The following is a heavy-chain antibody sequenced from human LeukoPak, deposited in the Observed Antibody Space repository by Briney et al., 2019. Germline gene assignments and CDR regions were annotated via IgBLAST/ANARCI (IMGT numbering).Heavy chain of an antibody. V-gene: IGHV4-4*02. J-gene: IGHJ4*02. CDR2: IYHSGST. CDR3: TRDVPRSSGYPDN. CDR1: GGSISSSNW. Sequence: PSGTLSLTCAVSGGSISSSNWWSWVRQPPGKGLEWIGEIYHSGSTNYNSSLKSRVTISVDKSKNQFSLTVSSVTAADTAVYYCTRDVPRSSGYPDNWGQGTLVTVSS. D-gene: IGHD3-22*01.